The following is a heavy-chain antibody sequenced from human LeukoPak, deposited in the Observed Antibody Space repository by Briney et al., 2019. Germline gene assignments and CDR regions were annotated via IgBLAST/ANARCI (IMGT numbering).Heavy chain of an antibody. V-gene: IGHV3-72*01. D-gene: IGHD3-10*01. CDR2: TRNKANSYST. Sequence: QPGGSLRLSRAASGFTFSDHYMDWVRQAPGKGLEWVGRTRNKANSYSTEYAASVKGRSTISRDESKNSLYLQMNSLKTEDTAVYYCARGGTNYYGSGSFGLWGQGTLVTVSS. CDR3: ARGGTNYYGSGSFGL. J-gene: IGHJ4*02. CDR1: GFTFSDHY.